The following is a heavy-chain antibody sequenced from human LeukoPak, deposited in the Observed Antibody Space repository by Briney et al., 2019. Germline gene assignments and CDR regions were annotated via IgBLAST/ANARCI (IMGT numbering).Heavy chain of an antibody. CDR3: ARDPQNYFDY. CDR1: GYTFTSYG. CDR2: ISGYNGNT. J-gene: IGHJ4*02. Sequence: ASVKVSCETSGYTFTSYGISWVRQAPGQGLEWMGWISGYNGNTNYAQKLQGRVSVTTDTSTNTAYMELRSLRSDDTAVYYCARDPQNYFDYWGQGTLVTVSS. V-gene: IGHV1-18*01.